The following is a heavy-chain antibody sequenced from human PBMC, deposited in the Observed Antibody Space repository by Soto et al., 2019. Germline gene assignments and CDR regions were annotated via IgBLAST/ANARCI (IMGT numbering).Heavy chain of an antibody. CDR1: GGSVRSGSFY. D-gene: IGHD1-26*01. CDR2: IYYSGST. Sequence: SETLSLTCSVSGGSVRSGSFYWTWLRQSAGKGLEWIGYIYYSGSTNYNPSLKSRVTISVDTSKNQFSLKLSSVTAADTAVYSCARVPTEHQPRYYYYYGMDVWGQGTTVTVSS. J-gene: IGHJ6*02. CDR3: ARVPTEHQPRYYYYYGMDV. V-gene: IGHV4-61*01.